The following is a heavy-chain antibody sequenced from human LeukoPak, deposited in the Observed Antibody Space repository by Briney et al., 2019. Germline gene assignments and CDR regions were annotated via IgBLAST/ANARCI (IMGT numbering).Heavy chain of an antibody. J-gene: IGHJ4*02. Sequence: PSETLSLTCAVYGGSFSGYYWSWIRQPPGKGLEWIGEINHSGSTNYNPSLKSRVTISVDTSKNQFSLKLSSVTAADTAVYYCASLTVPPRGYWGQGTLVTVSS. CDR1: GGSFSGYY. CDR2: INHSGST. V-gene: IGHV4-34*01. CDR3: ASLTVPPRGY. D-gene: IGHD2-2*01.